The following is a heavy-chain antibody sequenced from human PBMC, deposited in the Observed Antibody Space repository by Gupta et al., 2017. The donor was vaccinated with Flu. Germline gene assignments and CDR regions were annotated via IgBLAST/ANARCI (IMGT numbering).Heavy chain of an antibody. J-gene: IGHJ4*02. Sequence: QVQLQESGPGLVKPSETLSLTCTVSGGSISNYYWSWIRQPPGKGLEWIGYIYYSGSTHYNPSLKSRVTISVDTSKNQFSLRLSSVTAADTAVYYCARLRGQLWLQSYFDYWGQGTLVTVSS. CDR3: ARLRGQLWLQSYFDY. V-gene: IGHV4-59*08. CDR2: IYYSGST. D-gene: IGHD5-18*01. CDR1: GGSISNYY.